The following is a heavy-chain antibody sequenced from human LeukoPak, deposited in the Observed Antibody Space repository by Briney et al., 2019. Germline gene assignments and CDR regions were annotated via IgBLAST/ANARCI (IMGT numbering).Heavy chain of an antibody. Sequence: PSETLSLTCTVSGGSISSSSYYWGWIRQPPGKGLEWIGSIYYSGSTYYNPSLKSRVTISVDTSKNQFSLKLSSVTAADTAVYYCARQRWDDFWSGNWGGTYYMDVWGKGTTVTVSS. CDR1: GGSISSSSYY. J-gene: IGHJ6*03. CDR3: ARQRWDDFWSGNWGGTYYMDV. D-gene: IGHD3-3*01. CDR2: IYYSGST. V-gene: IGHV4-39*01.